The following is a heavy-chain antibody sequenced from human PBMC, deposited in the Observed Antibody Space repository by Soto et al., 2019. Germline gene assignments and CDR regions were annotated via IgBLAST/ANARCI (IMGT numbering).Heavy chain of an antibody. CDR3: AKEDSEDEGLYYYMDV. D-gene: IGHD1-26*01. J-gene: IGHJ6*03. V-gene: IGHV3-33*06. Sequence: GGSLRLSCAASGLTFSSYGMHWVRQAPGKGLEWVAVIWYDGSNKYYADSVKGRFTISRDNSKNTLYLQMNSLRAEDTAVYYCAKEDSEDEGLYYYMDVWGKGTTVTVSS. CDR1: GLTFSSYG. CDR2: IWYDGSNK.